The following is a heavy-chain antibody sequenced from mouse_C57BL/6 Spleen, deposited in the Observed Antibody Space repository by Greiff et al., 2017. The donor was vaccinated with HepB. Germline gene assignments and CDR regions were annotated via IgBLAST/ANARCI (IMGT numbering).Heavy chain of an antibody. J-gene: IGHJ1*03. V-gene: IGHV1-72*01. CDR2: IDPNSGGT. CDR1: GYTFTSYW. D-gene: IGHD2-3*01. CDR3: ARGLLRRDWYFDV. Sequence: QVHVKQPGAELVKPGASVKLSCKASGYTFTSYWMHWVKQRPGRGLEWIGRIDPNSGGTKYNEKFKSKATLTVDKPSSTAYMQLSSLTSEDSAVYYCARGLLRRDWYFDVWGTGTTVTVSS.